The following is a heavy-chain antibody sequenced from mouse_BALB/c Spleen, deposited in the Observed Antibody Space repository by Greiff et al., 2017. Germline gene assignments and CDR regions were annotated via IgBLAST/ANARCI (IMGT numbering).Heavy chain of an antibody. CDR1: GYSITSDYA. CDR2: ISYSGST. V-gene: IGHV3-2*02. J-gene: IGHJ1*01. Sequence: DVQLVESGPGLVKPSQSLSLTCTVTGYSITSDYAWNWIRQFPGNKLEWMGYISYSGSTSYNPSLKSRISITRDTSKNQFFLQLNSVTTEDTATYYCARGDYYGSSYEYFDVWGAGTTVTVSS. CDR3: ARGDYYGSSYEYFDV. D-gene: IGHD1-1*01.